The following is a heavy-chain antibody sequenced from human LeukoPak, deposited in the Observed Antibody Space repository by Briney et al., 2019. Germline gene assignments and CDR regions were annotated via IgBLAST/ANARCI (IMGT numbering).Heavy chain of an antibody. CDR2: IYYSGST. J-gene: IGHJ4*02. Sequence: PSETLSLTCTVSGGSICSYYWSWIRQPPGKGLEWIGYIYYSGSTNYNPSLKSRVTISVDTSKNQFSLKLSSVTAADTAVYYCARRSGYDQVDYWGQGTLVTVSS. D-gene: IGHD5-12*01. V-gene: IGHV4-59*08. CDR1: GGSICSYY. CDR3: ARRSGYDQVDY.